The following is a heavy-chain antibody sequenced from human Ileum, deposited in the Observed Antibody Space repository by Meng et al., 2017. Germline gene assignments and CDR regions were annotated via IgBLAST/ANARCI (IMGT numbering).Heavy chain of an antibody. CDR3: ARDWDWVVWDY. CDR2: IKPDGRTT. Sequence: EVQLGESGGGLVQPGGSLTLSCAASGFTFSTYSMHWVRQAPGKGLVWVSQIKPDGRTTAYADSVKGRFTISRDNAKSTLYLEMNSLRAEDAAVYYCARDWDWVVWDYWGQGTLVTVS. V-gene: IGHV3-74*01. J-gene: IGHJ4*02. CDR1: GFTFSTYS. D-gene: IGHD3/OR15-3a*01.